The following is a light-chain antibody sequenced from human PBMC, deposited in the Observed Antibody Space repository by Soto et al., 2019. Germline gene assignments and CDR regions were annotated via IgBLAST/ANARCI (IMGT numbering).Light chain of an antibody. CDR3: QTYNSAPT. V-gene: IGKV1-27*01. CDR2: AAS. Sequence: LSPSSLSAPVGDRVTITCRASQGISNYLAWYQQKPGKVPKLLIYAASTLQSGVPSRFSGSGSGTDFTLTISSLQPEDVATYYCQTYNSAPTFAQGTNVDIK. CDR1: QGISNY. J-gene: IGKJ1*01.